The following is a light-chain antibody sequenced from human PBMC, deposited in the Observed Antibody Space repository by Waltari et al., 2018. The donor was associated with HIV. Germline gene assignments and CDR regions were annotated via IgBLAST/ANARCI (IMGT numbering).Light chain of an antibody. V-gene: IGLV1-47*01. J-gene: IGLJ3*02. CDR1: SSNIGRNY. CDR2: RNN. CDR3: ATWDDSLSALWV. Sequence: QSVLTQPPSASGTPGQRVTISCSGNSSNIGRNYVYWYQQLPGTTPRLLIFRNNQSPSGVPDRFSGSKSGTSASLAISGLRSEDEADYFCATWDDSLSALWVFGGGTKLTVL.